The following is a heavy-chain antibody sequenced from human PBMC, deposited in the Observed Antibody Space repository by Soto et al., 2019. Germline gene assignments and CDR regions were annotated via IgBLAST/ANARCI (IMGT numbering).Heavy chain of an antibody. J-gene: IGHJ3*02. V-gene: IGHV3-33*01. D-gene: IGHD2-2*01. CDR3: ARGRLPYCSSTSCSSGAFDI. CDR2: IWYDGSNK. Sequence: GGSLRLSCAASGFTFSSYGMHWIRQAPGTGLEWVAVIWYDGSNKYYADSVKGRFTISRDNSKNTLYLQMNSLRAEDTAVYYCARGRLPYCSSTSCSSGAFDIWGQGTMVTVSS. CDR1: GFTFSSYG.